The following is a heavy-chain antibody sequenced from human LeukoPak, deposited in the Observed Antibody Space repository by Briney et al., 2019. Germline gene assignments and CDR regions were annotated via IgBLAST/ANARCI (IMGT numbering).Heavy chain of an antibody. CDR1: GGTFSSYA. Sequence: SVKVSCKASGGTFSSYAISWVRPAPGQGLEWMGRIIPILGIANYAQKFQGRVTITADKSTSTAYMELSSLRSEDTAVYYCARILIDYYDSSGYSEYWGQGTLVTVSS. CDR2: IIPILGIA. V-gene: IGHV1-69*04. J-gene: IGHJ4*02. CDR3: ARILIDYYDSSGYSEY. D-gene: IGHD3-22*01.